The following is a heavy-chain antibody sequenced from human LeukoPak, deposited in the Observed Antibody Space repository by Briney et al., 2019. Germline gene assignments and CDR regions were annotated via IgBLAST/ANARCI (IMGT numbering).Heavy chain of an antibody. CDR2: INPNSGGT. D-gene: IGHD3-16*02. J-gene: IGHJ3*02. V-gene: IGHV1-2*02. Sequence: ASVKVSCKASGYTFTKSYMHWVRQAPGQGLEWMGWINPNSGGTNYAQKFQGRVTMTRDTSISTAYMELSRLRSDDTAVYYCARVEGYPSADAFDIWGQGTMVTVSS. CDR1: GYTFTKSY. CDR3: ARVEGYPSADAFDI.